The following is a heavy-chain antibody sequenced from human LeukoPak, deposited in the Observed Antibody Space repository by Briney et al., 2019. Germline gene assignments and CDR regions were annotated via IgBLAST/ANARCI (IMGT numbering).Heavy chain of an antibody. CDR3: ARDLAGGYCSGGSCYDFDY. CDR1: GYTFTSYY. CDR2: INPSGGST. D-gene: IGHD2-15*01. J-gene: IGHJ4*02. V-gene: IGHV1-46*01. Sequence: ATVKVSCKASGYTFTSYYMHWARQAPGQGLEWMGIINPSGGSTSYAQKFQGRVTMTRDTSTSTVYMELSSLRSEDTAVYYCARDLAGGYCSGGSCYDFDYWGQGTLVTVSS.